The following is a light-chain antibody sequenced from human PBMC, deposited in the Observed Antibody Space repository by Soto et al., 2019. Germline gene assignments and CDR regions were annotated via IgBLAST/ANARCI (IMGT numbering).Light chain of an antibody. V-gene: IGLV2-11*01. CDR1: SSDVAAYNL. Sequence: QSVLPQPRSVSGSPGQSATISCAGTSSDVAAYNLVSWYQQHPGKAPKLMIYDVDERPSGVPDRFSGSKSGDTASLTISGLQAEDEADYYCCSPAGRFTEVCGGGTKVTLL. J-gene: IGLJ2*01. CDR3: CSPAGRFTEV. CDR2: DVD.